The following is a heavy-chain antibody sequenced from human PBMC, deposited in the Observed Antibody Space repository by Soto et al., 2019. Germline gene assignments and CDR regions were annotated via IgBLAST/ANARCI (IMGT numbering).Heavy chain of an antibody. Sequence: GSLRLSCTASGFTFGDYAMSWFRQAPGKGLEWVGFIRSKAYGGTTEYAASVKGRFTISRDDSKSIAYLQMNSLKTEDTAVYYCTRDSTIFGVVSTFDYWGQGTLVTVSS. V-gene: IGHV3-49*03. CDR2: IRSKAYGGTT. CDR3: TRDSTIFGVVSTFDY. D-gene: IGHD3-3*01. J-gene: IGHJ4*02. CDR1: GFTFGDYA.